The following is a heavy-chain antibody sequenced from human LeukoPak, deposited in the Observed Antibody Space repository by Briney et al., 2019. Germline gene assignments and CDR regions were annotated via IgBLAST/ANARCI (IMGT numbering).Heavy chain of an antibody. J-gene: IGHJ5*02. D-gene: IGHD6-13*01. CDR2: IYYSGST. V-gene: IGHV4-59*12. CDR3: ARVRLGIAAAGSLNWFDP. CDR1: GGSISSYY. Sequence: SETLSLTCTVSGGSISSYYWSWIRQPPGKGLEWIGYIYYSGSTNYNPSLKSRVTISVDTSKNQFSLKLSSVTAADTAVYYCARVRLGIAAAGSLNWFDPWGQGTLVTVSS.